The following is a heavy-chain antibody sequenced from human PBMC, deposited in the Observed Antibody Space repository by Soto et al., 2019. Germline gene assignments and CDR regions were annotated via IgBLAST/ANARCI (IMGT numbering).Heavy chain of an antibody. Sequence: SVKVSCKASGGTFSSYAISWVRQAPGQGLEWMGGIIPIFGTANYAQKFQGRVTITADESTSTAYMELSSLRSEDTAVYYCARDLFVGQQLPQPLSSYYYYGMDVWGQGTTVTVSS. V-gene: IGHV1-69*13. D-gene: IGHD6-13*01. J-gene: IGHJ6*02. CDR2: IIPIFGTA. CDR1: GGTFSSYA. CDR3: ARDLFVGQQLPQPLSSYYYYGMDV.